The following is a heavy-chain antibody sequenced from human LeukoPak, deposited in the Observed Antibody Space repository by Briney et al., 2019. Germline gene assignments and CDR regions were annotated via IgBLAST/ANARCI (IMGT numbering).Heavy chain of an antibody. Sequence: GGSLRLSCAASGFTFSAYSFNWVRQAPGKGLEWLSYLSSSSTTTYYADSVKGRFTISRDNSKNTLYLQMNSLRAEDTAVYYCARASYRGYSYGPDYWGQGTLVTVSS. CDR3: ARASYRGYSYGPDY. J-gene: IGHJ4*02. V-gene: IGHV3-48*01. D-gene: IGHD5-18*01. CDR1: GFTFSAYS. CDR2: LSSSSTTT.